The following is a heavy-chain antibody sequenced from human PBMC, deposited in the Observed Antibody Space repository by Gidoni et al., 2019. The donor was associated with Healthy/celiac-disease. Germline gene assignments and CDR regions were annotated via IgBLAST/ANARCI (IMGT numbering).Heavy chain of an antibody. D-gene: IGHD2-15*01. CDR1: GFTFSSYS. V-gene: IGHV3-21*05. J-gene: IGHJ3*02. CDR2: ISRSSSYI. CDR3: ASEGLLARAFDI. Sequence: EVQLVESGGGLVKPGGSLRLSCAASGFTFSSYSMKWVRQAPGKGLEWVSYISRSSSYIYYADSVKGRFTISRDNAKNSLYLQMNSLRAEDTAVYYCASEGLLARAFDIWGQGTMVTVSS.